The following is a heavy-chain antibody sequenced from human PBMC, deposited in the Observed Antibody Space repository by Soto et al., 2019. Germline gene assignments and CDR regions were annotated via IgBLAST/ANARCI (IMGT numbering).Heavy chain of an antibody. D-gene: IGHD6-13*01. Sequence: QLQLQESGSGLVKPSQTLSLTCTVSDGSINSGGYSWSWIRQPPGKGLEWSGNIYHSGSTYYNPSLKSRVTISVDRSKNQFSLKLTSVTAADTAVYYCARVTAWQQQGWWYFDYWGQGTLVTVSS. CDR2: IYHSGST. CDR3: ARVTAWQQQGWWYFDY. CDR1: DGSINSGGYS. V-gene: IGHV4-30-2*01. J-gene: IGHJ4*02.